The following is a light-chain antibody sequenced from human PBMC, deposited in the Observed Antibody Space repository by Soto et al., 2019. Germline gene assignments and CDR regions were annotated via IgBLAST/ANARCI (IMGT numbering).Light chain of an antibody. V-gene: IGLV1-51*01. CDR3: GTWDGSLNTQM. CDR2: DND. CDR1: SSNIGNNY. J-gene: IGLJ3*02. Sequence: QSVLTQPPSVSAAPGQKVTISCSGISSNIGNNYVSWYQQLPGTAPKLLIYDNDKRPSGIPDRFSGSKSGTSATLGITGLQTGDEADYYCGTWDGSLNTQMFGGRTKLTVL.